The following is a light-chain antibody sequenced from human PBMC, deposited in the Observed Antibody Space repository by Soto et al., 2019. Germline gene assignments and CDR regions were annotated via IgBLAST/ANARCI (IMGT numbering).Light chain of an antibody. V-gene: IGLV1-51*01. Sequence: QSALTQPPSVSAAPGQRVTISCSGSSSNIGKNYVSWYQHLPGTPPKVLIYDNNTRPSGIPDRFSGSKSGTSATLGITGLQTGDEADYYCGTWDSSLSAWMFGGGTKVTVL. CDR1: SSNIGKNY. CDR3: GTWDSSLSAWM. CDR2: DNN. J-gene: IGLJ3*02.